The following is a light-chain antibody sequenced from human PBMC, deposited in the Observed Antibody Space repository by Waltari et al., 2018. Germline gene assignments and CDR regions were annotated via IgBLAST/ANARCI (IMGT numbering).Light chain of an antibody. CDR2: STD. Sequence: QTVVTQEPSFSVSPGGTVTLTCGLSSGSVSTSYYPSWYQQTPGQAPRTLIYSTDSRSSGVPCRFSGSIVGNKAALTITGAQADDESDYYCVLYMGGGISVFGGGTKLTVL. CDR3: VLYMGGGISV. J-gene: IGLJ3*02. CDR1: SGSVSTSYY. V-gene: IGLV8-61*01.